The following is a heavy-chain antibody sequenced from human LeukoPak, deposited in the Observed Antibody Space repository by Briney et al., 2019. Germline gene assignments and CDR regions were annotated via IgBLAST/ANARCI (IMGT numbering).Heavy chain of an antibody. CDR3: ARDLDYYGSGGSGY. CDR1: GYTFTSYD. Sequence: ASVKVSCKASGYTFTSYDINWVRQAPGQGLEWMGWMNPNSGGTNYAQKFQGRVTMTRDTSISTAYMELSRLRSDDTAVYYCARDLDYYGSGGSGYWGQGTLVTVSS. D-gene: IGHD3-10*01. CDR2: MNPNSGGT. V-gene: IGHV1-2*02. J-gene: IGHJ4*02.